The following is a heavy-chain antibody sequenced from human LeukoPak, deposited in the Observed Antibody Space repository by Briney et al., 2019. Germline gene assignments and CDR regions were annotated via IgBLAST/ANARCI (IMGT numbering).Heavy chain of an antibody. Sequence: ASVKVSCKASGHTFTGYYMHWVRQAPGQGLEWMGWINPNSGGTNYAQKFQGRVTMTRDTSISTAYMELSRLRSDDTAVYYCARDLRYYDFWSGWNYYYYGMDVWGQGTTVTVSS. CDR1: GHTFTGYY. J-gene: IGHJ6*02. V-gene: IGHV1-2*02. CDR3: ARDLRYYDFWSGWNYYYYGMDV. CDR2: INPNSGGT. D-gene: IGHD3-3*01.